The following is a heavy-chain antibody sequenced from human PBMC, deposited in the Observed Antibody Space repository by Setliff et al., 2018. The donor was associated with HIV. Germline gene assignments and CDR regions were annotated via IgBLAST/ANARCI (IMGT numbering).Heavy chain of an antibody. Sequence: SETLSLTCSVSGGSISSNKYYWSWIRQPPGKGLEWTGSIYHTGKTYYNSALKNRLTISVDTSENQFSLKLSSVTAADTAVFYCARLTTTYYYDSSAYYHPVWGQGTLVTVSS. V-gene: IGHV4-39*01. CDR2: IYHTGKT. CDR1: GGSISSNKYY. J-gene: IGHJ4*02. D-gene: IGHD3-22*01. CDR3: ARLTTTYYYDSSAYYHPV.